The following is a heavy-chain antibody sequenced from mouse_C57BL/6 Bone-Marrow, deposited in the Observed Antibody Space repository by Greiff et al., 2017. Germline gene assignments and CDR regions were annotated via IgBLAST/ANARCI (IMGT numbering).Heavy chain of an antibody. D-gene: IGHD1-1*01. J-gene: IGHJ1*03. CDR3: ARCGFITTVVATSPSYWYFDV. V-gene: IGHV1-26*01. CDR2: INPNNGGT. Sequence: EVQLQQSGPELVKPGASVKISCKASGYTFTDYYMNWVKQSHGKSLEWIGDINPNNGGTSYNQKFKGKATLTVDKSSSTAYMELRSLTSEDSAVYYCARCGFITTVVATSPSYWYFDVWGTGTTVTVSS. CDR1: GYTFTDYY.